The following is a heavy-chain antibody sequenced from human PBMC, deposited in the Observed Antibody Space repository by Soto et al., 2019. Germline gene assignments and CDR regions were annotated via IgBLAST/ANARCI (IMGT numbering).Heavy chain of an antibody. D-gene: IGHD5-18*01. CDR2: IYYSGST. CDR3: VRGFSYGYHLGY. CDR1: GGSISSGGYY. V-gene: IGHV4-31*03. Sequence: SETLSLTCTVSGGSISSGGYYWSWIRQHPGKGLEWIGYIYYSGSTYYNPSLKSRVTISVDTSKNQFSLKLSSVTAADTAVYYCVRGFSYGYHLGYWGQGTLVTVSS. J-gene: IGHJ4*02.